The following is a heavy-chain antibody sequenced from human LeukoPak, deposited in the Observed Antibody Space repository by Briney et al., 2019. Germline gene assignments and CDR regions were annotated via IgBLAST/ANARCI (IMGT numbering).Heavy chain of an antibody. V-gene: IGHV1-2*04. CDR1: GYTFTGYY. J-gene: IGHJ4*02. CDR2: TNPNSGGK. D-gene: IGHD1-26*01. CDR3: ARELGATRSFDY. Sequence: EASVQVSCQASGYTFTGYYMHWVRQAPGQGLEWMGWTNPNSGGKNYAQKFQGWVTMTRDTSISTAYMELSRLRSDDTAVYYCARELGATRSFDYWGQGTLVTVSS.